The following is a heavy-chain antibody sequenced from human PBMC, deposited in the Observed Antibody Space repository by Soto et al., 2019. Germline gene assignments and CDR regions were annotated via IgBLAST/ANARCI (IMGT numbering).Heavy chain of an antibody. CDR2: INPSGGSI. CDR3: ARDGSSGMDV. V-gene: IGHV1-46*01. Sequence: QVQLVQSGAEVKKPGASVKVSCKASGYTFTNFHMHWVRQAPGQGLEWMGIINPSGGSISYAQKFQGRVTMTRDTSTSTGYMELSSLRSEDTAVYYCARDGSSGMDVWGLGTTVTVSS. CDR1: GYTFTNFH. J-gene: IGHJ6*02.